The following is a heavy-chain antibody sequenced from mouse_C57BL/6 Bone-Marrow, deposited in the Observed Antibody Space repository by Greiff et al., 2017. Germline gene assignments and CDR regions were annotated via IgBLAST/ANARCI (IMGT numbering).Heavy chain of an antibody. CDR3: ARNAFYGYDL. Sequence: QVQLKESGAELARPGASVKLSCKASGYTFTSYGISWVKQRTGQGLEWIGEIYPRSGNTYYNEKFKGKATLTADKSSSTAYMELRSLTSEDSAVYFCARNAFYGYDLGGQGTTLTVSS. V-gene: IGHV1-81*01. D-gene: IGHD2-9*01. CDR1: GYTFTSYG. CDR2: IYPRSGNT. J-gene: IGHJ2*01.